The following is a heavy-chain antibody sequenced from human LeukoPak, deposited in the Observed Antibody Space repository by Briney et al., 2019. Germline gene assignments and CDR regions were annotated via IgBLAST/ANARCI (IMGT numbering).Heavy chain of an antibody. D-gene: IGHD1-26*01. CDR2: ISYDGSNK. J-gene: IGHJ4*02. CDR1: GFTFSSYG. Sequence: PGGSLRLSCAASGFTFSSYGMHWVRQAPGKGLEWVAVISYDGSNKYYADSVKGRFTISRDNSKNTLYLQMNSLRAEDTAVYYCARVRSGSYAYWGQGTLVTVSS. CDR3: ARVRSGSYAY. V-gene: IGHV3-30*03.